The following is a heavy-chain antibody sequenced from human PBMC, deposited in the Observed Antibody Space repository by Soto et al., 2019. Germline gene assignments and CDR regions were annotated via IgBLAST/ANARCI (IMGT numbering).Heavy chain of an antibody. J-gene: IGHJ4*02. CDR1: GYSFTSYW. Sequence: GESLKISCKGSGYSFTSYWISWVRQMPGKGLEWMGRIDPSDSYTNYSPSFQGQVTISADKSISTAYLQWSSLKASDTAMYYCARSVVVPSTMNYFDYWGEGSLVTVYS. D-gene: IGHD2-15*01. CDR3: ARSVVVPSTMNYFDY. V-gene: IGHV5-10-1*04. CDR2: IDPSDSYT.